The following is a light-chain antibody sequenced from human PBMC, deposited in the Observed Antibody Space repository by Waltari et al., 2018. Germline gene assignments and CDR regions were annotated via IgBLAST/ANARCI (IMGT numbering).Light chain of an antibody. CDR2: KDS. Sequence: SYELTQPPSVSVSLGQMTRTPCSGVALPRNYAYWYQQKPGQFPVLVIYKDSERPSGIPERFSGSSSGTIVTLTISGVQAEDEADYYCLSADSSGTWVFGGGTKLTVL. J-gene: IGLJ3*02. CDR1: ALPRNY. V-gene: IGLV3-16*01. CDR3: LSADSSGTWV.